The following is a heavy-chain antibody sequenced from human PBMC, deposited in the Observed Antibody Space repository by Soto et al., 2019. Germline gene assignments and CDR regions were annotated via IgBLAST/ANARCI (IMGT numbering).Heavy chain of an antibody. CDR2: ISGSGGST. J-gene: IGHJ4*02. D-gene: IGHD3-16*02. CDR3: AKDMGRADYIWGSYRIDY. Sequence: GGSLRLSCAASGFTFSSYAMSWVRQAPGKGLEWVSAISGSGGSTYYADSVKGRFTISRDNSKNTLYLQMNSLRAEDTAVYYCAKDMGRADYIWGSYRIDYWGQGTLVTVSS. V-gene: IGHV3-23*01. CDR1: GFTFSSYA.